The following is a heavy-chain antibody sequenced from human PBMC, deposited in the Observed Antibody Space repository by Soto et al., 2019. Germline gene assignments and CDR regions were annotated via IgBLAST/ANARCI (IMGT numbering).Heavy chain of an antibody. V-gene: IGHV1-69*13. Sequence: ASVKVSCKASGGTFSSYAISWVRQAPGQGLEWMGGIIPTFGTANYAQKFQGRVTITADESTSTAYMELSSLRSEDTAVYYCARGRELRFLEWSGDFDYWGQGTLVTVSS. J-gene: IGHJ4*02. CDR1: GGTFSSYA. D-gene: IGHD3-3*01. CDR3: ARGRELRFLEWSGDFDY. CDR2: IIPTFGTA.